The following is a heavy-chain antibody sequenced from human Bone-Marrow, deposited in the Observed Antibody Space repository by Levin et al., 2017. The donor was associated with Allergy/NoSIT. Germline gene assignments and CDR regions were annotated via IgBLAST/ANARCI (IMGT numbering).Heavy chain of an antibody. V-gene: IGHV1-2*06. Sequence: GESLKISCRASGYTFTDYYIHWVRRAPGQGLEWMGRMDPNSGGSSYAQNFQGRVTMTRDTSINTAYVEVNTLRSDDTAVYYCARDKIGCSSTGCLLDYWGQGTRVTVSS. CDR2: MDPNSGGS. J-gene: IGHJ4*02. CDR3: ARDKIGCSSTGCLLDY. D-gene: IGHD2-2*01. CDR1: GYTFTDYY.